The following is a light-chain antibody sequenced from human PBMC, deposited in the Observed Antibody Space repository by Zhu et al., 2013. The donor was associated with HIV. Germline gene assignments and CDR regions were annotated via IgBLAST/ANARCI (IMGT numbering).Light chain of an antibody. J-gene: IGKJ1*01. CDR2: AAS. CDR3: QQYNSYSPWT. V-gene: IGKV1-13*02. Sequence: AVQLTQSPSSLSASLEDTITITCRASHDINSALAWYRQQPGKAPKLLIYAASSLESGVPSRFRGSGSGTEFTLTISSLQPDDFATYYCQQYNSYSPWTFGQGTKVEIK. CDR1: HDINSA.